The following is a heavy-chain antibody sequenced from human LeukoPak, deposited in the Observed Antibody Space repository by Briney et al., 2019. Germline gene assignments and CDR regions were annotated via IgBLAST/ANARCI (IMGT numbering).Heavy chain of an antibody. D-gene: IGHD3-16*01. CDR3: ARGHITGDAFDI. V-gene: IGHV4-61*02. CDR2: IYTSGST. Sequence: PSETLSLTCTVSGGSISSGSYYWSWIRQPAGKGLEWIGRIYTSGSTNYNPSLKSRVIISLDSSKNQLSLNLSSVTAADTAVYYCARGHITGDAFDIWGQGTVVTVSS. J-gene: IGHJ3*02. CDR1: GGSISSGSYY.